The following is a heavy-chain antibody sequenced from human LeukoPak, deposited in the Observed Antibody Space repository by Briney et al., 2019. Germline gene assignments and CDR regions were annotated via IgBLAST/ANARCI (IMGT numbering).Heavy chain of an antibody. V-gene: IGHV4-31*03. CDR1: GGSITSRNYY. J-gene: IGHJ4*02. CDR3: ARGSYSGWAAPLGY. Sequence: SETLSLTCTVSGGSITSRNYYWGWIRQHPGKGLEWIGYIYYSGSTYYNPSLKSRVTISVDTSKNQFSLKLSSVTAADTAVYYCARGSYSGWAAPLGYWGQGTLVTVSS. D-gene: IGHD3-10*01. CDR2: IYYSGST.